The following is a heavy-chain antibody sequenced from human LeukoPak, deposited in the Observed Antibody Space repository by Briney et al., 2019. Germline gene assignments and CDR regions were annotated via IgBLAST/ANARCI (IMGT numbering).Heavy chain of an antibody. J-gene: IGHJ4*02. Sequence: GGSLRLSCAASGFTFSSYAMSWVRQAPGKGLEWVAFIRYDGTNTLYTDSVKGRFTISRDNSKNTLYLQMNSLRAEDTAVYYCAKDYYDSFDYWGQGTLVTVSS. CDR3: AKDYYDSFDY. CDR1: GFTFSSYA. D-gene: IGHD3-22*01. V-gene: IGHV3-30*02. CDR2: IRYDGTNT.